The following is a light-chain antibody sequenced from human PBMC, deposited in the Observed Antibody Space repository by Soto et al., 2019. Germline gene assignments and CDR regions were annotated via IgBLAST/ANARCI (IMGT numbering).Light chain of an antibody. CDR3: QQYNNSPEYT. CDR1: QSVSSRY. Sequence: EIVLTQSPGILSLSPGERATLSCRASQSVSSRYLAWYQQKPGQAPRLLIYGASNRATGIPDRFSGSGSGTDFTLTISRLEPEDFAVYFCQQYNNSPEYTFGQGTKLEIK. J-gene: IGKJ2*01. CDR2: GAS. V-gene: IGKV3-20*01.